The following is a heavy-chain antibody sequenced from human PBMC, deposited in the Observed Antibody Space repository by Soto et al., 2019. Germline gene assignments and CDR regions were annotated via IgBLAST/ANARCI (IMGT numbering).Heavy chain of an antibody. CDR1: GGSISSGGYY. J-gene: IGHJ5*02. CDR2: IYYSGST. V-gene: IGHV4-31*03. Sequence: SETLSLTCTVSGGSISSGGYYWSWIRQHPGKGLEWIGYIYYSGSTYYNPSLKSRVTISVDTSKNQFSLKLSSVTAADTAVYYCARGDRSSSWGFDPWGQGTLVTVSS. D-gene: IGHD6-13*01. CDR3: ARGDRSSSWGFDP.